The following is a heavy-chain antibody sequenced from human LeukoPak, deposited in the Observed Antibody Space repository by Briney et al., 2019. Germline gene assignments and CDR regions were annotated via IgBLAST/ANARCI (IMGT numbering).Heavy chain of an antibody. CDR1: GFTFSSYS. CDR3: ARQLVSTSCYN. CDR2: ISSSSSYI. Sequence: PGGSLRLSCAASGFTFSSYSMNWVRQAPGKGLEWVSSISSSSSYIYYAGSVKGRFTISRDNAKNSLYLQMNSLRAEDTAVYYCARQLVSTSCYNWGQGTLVTVSS. V-gene: IGHV3-21*01. D-gene: IGHD2-2*01. J-gene: IGHJ4*02.